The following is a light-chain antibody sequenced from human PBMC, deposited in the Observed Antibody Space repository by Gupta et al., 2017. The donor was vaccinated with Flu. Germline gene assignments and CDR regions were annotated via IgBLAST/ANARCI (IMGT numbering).Light chain of an antibody. J-gene: IGLJ3*02. CDR2: AVT. CDR1: SMDIVGYNY. CDR3: SSFEGNDNLGV. Sequence: IPASGTSMDIVGYNYVSCYHNQPGNAPKLMIYAVTERPSGVPARFSGSKSGNTASLTVSGLQAEDEADYLCSSFEGNDNLGVFGGGTKLTVL. V-gene: IGLV2-8*01.